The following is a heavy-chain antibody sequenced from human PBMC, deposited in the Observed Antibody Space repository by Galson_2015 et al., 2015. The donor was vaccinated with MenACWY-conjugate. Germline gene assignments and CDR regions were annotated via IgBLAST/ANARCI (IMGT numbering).Heavy chain of an antibody. CDR2: ISPGDSNT. CDR3: ARHPPGGRGMDV. Sequence: QSGAEVKKPGESLTIFCKGSGYSFSTYWIAWVRQLPGKGLEWMGLISPGDSNTRYSPSFQGQVTISADKSISTAYLQWSSLKASDTAMYYCARHPPGGRGMDVWGQGTTVTVSS. CDR1: GYSFSTYW. J-gene: IGHJ6*02. D-gene: IGHD1-26*01. V-gene: IGHV5-51*01.